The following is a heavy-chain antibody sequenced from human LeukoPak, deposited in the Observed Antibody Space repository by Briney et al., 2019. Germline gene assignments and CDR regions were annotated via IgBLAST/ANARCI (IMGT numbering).Heavy chain of an antibody. CDR2: IYYSGST. CDR1: GGSISSYY. D-gene: IGHD6-13*01. Sequence: SETLSLTCTVSGGSISSYYWSWIRQPPGKGLEWIGYIYYSGSTNYNPSLKSRVTISVDTSKNQFSLKLSSVTAADTAVYYCARRAGIAEQFGGVYGMDVWGQGTTVTVSS. V-gene: IGHV4-59*08. J-gene: IGHJ6*02. CDR3: ARRAGIAEQFGGVYGMDV.